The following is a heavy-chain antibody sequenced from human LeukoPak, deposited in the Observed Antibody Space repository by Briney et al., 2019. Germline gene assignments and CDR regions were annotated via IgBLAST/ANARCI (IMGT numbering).Heavy chain of an antibody. Sequence: ASVKVSCKASGGTFSSYAISWVRQALGQGLEWMGGIVPIFGTANYAQKFQGRVTITADESTSTAYMELSSLRSEDTAVYYCATGRQWLVRRYYYYGMDVWGKGTTVTVSS. V-gene: IGHV1-69*01. D-gene: IGHD6-19*01. CDR3: ATGRQWLVRRYYYYGMDV. CDR1: GGTFSSYA. J-gene: IGHJ6*04. CDR2: IVPIFGTA.